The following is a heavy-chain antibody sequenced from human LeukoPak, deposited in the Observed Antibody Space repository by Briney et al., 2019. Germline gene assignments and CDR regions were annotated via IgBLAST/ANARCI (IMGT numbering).Heavy chain of an antibody. CDR2: ISGSGGST. J-gene: IGHJ4*02. Sequence: AGGSLRLSCAASGFTFSSYAMSWVRQAPGKGLEWVSAISGSGGSTYYADSVKGRFTISRDNSKNTLHLQMNSLRAEDTAVYYCAKELYVDIVATIPDYWGQGTLVTASS. D-gene: IGHD5-12*01. CDR3: AKELYVDIVATIPDY. V-gene: IGHV3-23*01. CDR1: GFTFSSYA.